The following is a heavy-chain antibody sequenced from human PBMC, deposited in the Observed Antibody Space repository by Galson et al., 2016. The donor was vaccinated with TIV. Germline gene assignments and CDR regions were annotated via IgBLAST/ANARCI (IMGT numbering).Heavy chain of an antibody. Sequence: SCAASGFTFSTYVMHWVRQAPGKGLEWVAFVRYDGSHKNYADSVKGRFTISRDNSKYTLYLQMNSLRAEDTAVYYCAKGMAIFGVIPPWGGMDVWGQGTTVTVSS. CDR1: GFTFSTYV. CDR3: AKGMAIFGVIPPWGGMDV. D-gene: IGHD3-3*01. V-gene: IGHV3-30*02. CDR2: VRYDGSHK. J-gene: IGHJ6*02.